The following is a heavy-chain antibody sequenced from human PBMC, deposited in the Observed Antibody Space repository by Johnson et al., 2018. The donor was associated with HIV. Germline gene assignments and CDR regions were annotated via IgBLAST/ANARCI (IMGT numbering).Heavy chain of an antibody. J-gene: IGHJ3*02. Sequence: QVQLVESGGGLVKPGGSLRLSCVASGFTFTNAWMSWVRQAPGKGLEWVAVISYDGSNKYYADSVKGRFTISRDNSKNTLYLQMNSLRAEDTAVYYCARVHSGGAFDIWGQGTMVTVSS. V-gene: IGHV3-30-3*01. CDR3: ARVHSGGAFDI. CDR2: ISYDGSNK. CDR1: GFTFTNAW.